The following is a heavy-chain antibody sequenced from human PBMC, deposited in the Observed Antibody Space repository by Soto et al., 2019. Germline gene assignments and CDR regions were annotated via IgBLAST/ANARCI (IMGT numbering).Heavy chain of an antibody. CDR1: GFTFDDYA. D-gene: IGHD3-22*01. Sequence: PGGSLRLSCAASGFTFDDYAMHWVRQAPGKGLEWVSRISWNSGSIGYADSVKGRFTISRDNAKNSLYLQMNSLRVEDTALYYCAKGPLYYYDSSGSSPNFDYWGQGTLVTVSS. V-gene: IGHV3-9*01. J-gene: IGHJ4*02. CDR3: AKGPLYYYDSSGSSPNFDY. CDR2: ISWNSGSI.